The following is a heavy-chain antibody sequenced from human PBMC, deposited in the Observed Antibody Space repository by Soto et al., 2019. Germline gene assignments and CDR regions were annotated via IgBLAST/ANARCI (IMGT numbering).Heavy chain of an antibody. CDR1: GFTFSSYA. CDR3: AKVLKTWYFDY. V-gene: IGHV3-23*01. Sequence: HPGGSLXLSCTASGFTFSSYAMSWVRQAPGKGLEWVSAISGSGGSTYHADSVKGRFTISRDNSKNTLYLQMNSLRAEDTAVYYCAKVLKTWYFDYWGQGTLVTVSS. J-gene: IGHJ4*02. CDR2: ISGSGGST.